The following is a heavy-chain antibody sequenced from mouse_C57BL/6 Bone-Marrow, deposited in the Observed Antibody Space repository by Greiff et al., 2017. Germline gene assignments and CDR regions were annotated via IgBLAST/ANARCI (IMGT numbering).Heavy chain of an antibody. J-gene: IGHJ4*01. Sequence: QVTLKESGPGILQSSQTLSLTCSFSGFSLSTSGMGVSWIRQPSGKGLEWLAHIYWDDDKRYNPSLKSRLTISKDTSRHQVFLKITSVDTADTATYYCARSGITTVVATGGMDYWGQGTSVTVSS. CDR2: IYWDDDK. V-gene: IGHV8-12*01. D-gene: IGHD1-1*01. CDR3: ARSGITTVVATGGMDY. CDR1: GFSLSTSGMG.